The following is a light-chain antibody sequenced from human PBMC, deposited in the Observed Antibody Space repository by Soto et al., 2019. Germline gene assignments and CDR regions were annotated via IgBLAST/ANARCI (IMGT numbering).Light chain of an antibody. CDR1: QSVNSN. CDR2: DAS. V-gene: IGKV3-15*01. J-gene: IGKJ1*01. Sequence: EIVMTQSPATLSVSPGATVTLSCRASQSVNSNLAWYQQKPGQAPRLLISDASTRAAGLPARFSGSGSGTELTITISSLQSEDFAVYFCQQANNWPKTFGQGTKVEIK. CDR3: QQANNWPKT.